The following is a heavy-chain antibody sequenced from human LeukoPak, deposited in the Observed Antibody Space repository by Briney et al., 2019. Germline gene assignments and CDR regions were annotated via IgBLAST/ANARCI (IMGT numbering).Heavy chain of an antibody. V-gene: IGHV1-2*02. Sequence: ASVKVSCKASGYTFTGYYMHWVRQAPGQGLEWMGWINPSSGGTNYAQKFQGRVTMTRDMSTATDYMELSSLRSEDTAVYYCAREVVRYFDYWGQGTLVTVSS. CDR2: INPSSGGT. J-gene: IGHJ4*02. CDR1: GYTFTGYY. CDR3: AREVVRYFDY. D-gene: IGHD4-23*01.